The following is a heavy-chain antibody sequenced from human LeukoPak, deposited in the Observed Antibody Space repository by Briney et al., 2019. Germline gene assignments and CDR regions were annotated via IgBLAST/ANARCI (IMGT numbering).Heavy chain of an antibody. CDR2: IYYSGST. CDR1: GGSISSYY. CDR3: ARGHCFGGDCYFDY. J-gene: IGHJ4*02. D-gene: IGHD2-21*02. V-gene: IGHV4-39*01. Sequence: PSETLSLTCTVSGGSISSYYWSWIRQPPGKGLEWIGSIYYSGSTYYNPSLKSRVTISVDTSKNQFSLKLSSVTAADTAVHYCARGHCFGGDCYFDYWGPGTLVTVSS.